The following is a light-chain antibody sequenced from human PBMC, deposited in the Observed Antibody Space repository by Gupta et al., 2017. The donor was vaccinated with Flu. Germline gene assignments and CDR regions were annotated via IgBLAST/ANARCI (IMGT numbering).Light chain of an antibody. CDR1: QSLLYGNGYNY. J-gene: IGKJ3*01. V-gene: IGKV2-28*01. Sequence: DIVMTQSPVSLPVTPGEPASISCRSSQSLLYGNGYNYLDWYLQRPGQSPQLLIYWGSNRASGVPERFSGSGSGTDFTLKISRVEAEDVGVYYCMQSLQTPFTFGPGTKVDIK. CDR2: WGS. CDR3: MQSLQTPFT.